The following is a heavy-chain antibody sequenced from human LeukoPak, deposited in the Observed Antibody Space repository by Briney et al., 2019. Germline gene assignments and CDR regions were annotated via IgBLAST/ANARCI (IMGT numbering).Heavy chain of an antibody. CDR1: GFNVTTNN. V-gene: IGHV3-66*04. CDR3: GRRFCNSCPLDF. D-gene: IGHD2-21*01. Sequence: GGSLRLSCVGSGFNVTTNNMYWVRQAPGQGLECVSAFHAGGGPAYADSVRDRFTISRDNSKNTLYLQMNSLRAEDTAVYFCGRRFCNSCPLDFWGQGTLVTVSS. J-gene: IGHJ4*02. CDR2: FHAGGGP.